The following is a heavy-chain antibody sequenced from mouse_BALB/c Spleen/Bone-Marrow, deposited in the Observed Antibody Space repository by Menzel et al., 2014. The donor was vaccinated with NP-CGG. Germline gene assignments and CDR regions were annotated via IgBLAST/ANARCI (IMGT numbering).Heavy chain of an antibody. Sequence: LVESGAELVKPGASVKLSCKASGYTFTSYWIHWVKLRPGHGLEWIGEINPSNGRTNYNEKFKNKATLTVDKSSSTAYIQLSSLTSEDSAVYYCARYDGPAWFAYWGRGTLVTVS. D-gene: IGHD2-3*01. CDR2: INPSNGRT. J-gene: IGHJ3*01. CDR1: GYTFTSYW. CDR3: ARYDGPAWFAY. V-gene: IGHV1S81*02.